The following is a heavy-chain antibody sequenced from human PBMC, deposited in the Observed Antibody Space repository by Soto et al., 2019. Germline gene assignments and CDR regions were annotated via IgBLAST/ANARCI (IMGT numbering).Heavy chain of an antibody. V-gene: IGHV1-2*02. CDR2: INPNSGGT. Sequence: ASVKVSCKASGYTFTGYSMHWVRHAPGQGLGWMGWINPNSGGTNYAQKFQGRVTLTRAPSISTAYMELSRLRSDDTAAYKCARDHLALQQHDAFDICGRGTMITVSS. CDR1: GYTFTGYS. D-gene: IGHD6-13*01. J-gene: IGHJ3*02. CDR3: ARDHLALQQHDAFDI.